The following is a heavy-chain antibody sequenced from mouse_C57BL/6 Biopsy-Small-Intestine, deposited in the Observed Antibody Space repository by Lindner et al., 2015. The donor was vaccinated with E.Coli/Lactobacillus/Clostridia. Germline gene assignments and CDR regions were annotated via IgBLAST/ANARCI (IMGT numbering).Heavy chain of an antibody. CDR1: GYSFTGYY. Sequence: VQLQESGPELVKPGASVKISCKASGYSFTGYYMHWVKQSSEKSLEWIGEINPSTGGTSYNQKFKGKATLTVDKSSSTAYMQLSSLTSEDSAVYFCARRDYGNSWFAYWGQGTLVTVSA. CDR2: INPSTGGT. V-gene: IGHV1-43*01. D-gene: IGHD2-1*01. J-gene: IGHJ3*01. CDR3: ARRDYGNSWFAY.